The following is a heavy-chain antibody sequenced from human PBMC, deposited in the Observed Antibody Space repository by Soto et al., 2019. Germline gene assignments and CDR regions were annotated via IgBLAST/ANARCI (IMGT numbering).Heavy chain of an antibody. D-gene: IGHD3-10*01. V-gene: IGHV4-39*01. CDR1: GCSISSSSYY. CDR3: ARLPLWFGESEDAFDI. Sequence: PPETLSLTCPVSGCSISSSSYYWGWIRQPPGKGLEWIGSIYYSGSTYYNPSLKSRVTISVDTSKNQFSLKLSSVTAADTAVYYCARLPLWFGESEDAFDIWGQGTMVTVSS. CDR2: IYYSGST. J-gene: IGHJ3*02.